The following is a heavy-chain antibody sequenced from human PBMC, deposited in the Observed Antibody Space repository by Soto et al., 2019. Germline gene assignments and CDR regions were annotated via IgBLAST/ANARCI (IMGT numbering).Heavy chain of an antibody. D-gene: IGHD2-2*01. Sequence: QVQLVQGGTEVKKPGASVKVSCKASGYTFTNFDINWVRQAPGQGLEWMGWTNPKRGDAGYAQKFQGRVTMTRDTSISIAYMEVSSLRSEDTAMYYCARINSDCVRTSCHLDYWGQGTLVTVSS. CDR3: ARINSDCVRTSCHLDY. V-gene: IGHV1-8*01. J-gene: IGHJ4*02. CDR2: TNPKRGDA. CDR1: GYTFTNFD.